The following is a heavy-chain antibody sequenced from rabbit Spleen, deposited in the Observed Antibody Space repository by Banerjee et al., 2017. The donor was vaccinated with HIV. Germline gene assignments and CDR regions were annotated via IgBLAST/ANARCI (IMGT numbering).Heavy chain of an antibody. CDR1: GFDFSVYG. V-gene: IGHV1S47*01. Sequence: QEQLVESGGGLVQPGGSLKLSCKASGFDFSVYGLSWVRQAPGKGLEWIGYIDPIFGRTYYASWVNGRFTISSHNAQNTLYLQLNSLTAADTATYFCARRNIGNYGNYAGAFNLWGQGTLVTVS. CDR3: ARRNIGNYGNYAGAFNL. D-gene: IGHD4-2*01. J-gene: IGHJ4*01. CDR2: IDPIFGRT.